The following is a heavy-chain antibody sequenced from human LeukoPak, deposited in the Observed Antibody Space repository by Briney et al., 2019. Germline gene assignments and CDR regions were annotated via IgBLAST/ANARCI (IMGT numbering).Heavy chain of an antibody. CDR2: IYYSGST. D-gene: IGHD6-13*01. V-gene: IGHV4-30-4*08. CDR3: ARVDSSSWRPMKFDY. CDR1: GGSISSGDYY. J-gene: IGHJ4*02. Sequence: PSETLSLTCTVSGGSISSGDYYWSWIRQPPGKGLEWIGYIYYSGSTYYYPSLKSRVTISVDTSKNQFSLKLSSVTAADTAVYYCARVDSSSWRPMKFDYWGQGTLVTVSS.